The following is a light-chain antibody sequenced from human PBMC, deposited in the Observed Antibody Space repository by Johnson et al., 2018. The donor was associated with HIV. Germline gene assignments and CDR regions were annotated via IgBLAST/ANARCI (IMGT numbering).Light chain of an antibody. CDR2: DDN. CDR1: TSNIGKND. J-gene: IGLJ1*01. V-gene: IGLV1-51*01. CDR3: GSWDSSLSAYV. Sequence: QSVLTQPPSVSAAPGQLVTISCSGSTSNIGKNDVSWYQQFPGTAPKVLIYDDNKRPSGIPDRFSGSKSGTSGTLGITGLQTGDEADYYCGSWDSSLSAYVFGTGTKVTVL.